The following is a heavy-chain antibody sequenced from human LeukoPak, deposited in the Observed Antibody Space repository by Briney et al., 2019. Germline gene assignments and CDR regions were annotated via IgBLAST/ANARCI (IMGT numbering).Heavy chain of an antibody. J-gene: IGHJ4*02. CDR3: TRDHTPYY. CDR2: IRSIAYGGAT. V-gene: IGHV3-49*03. Sequence: AGGSLRLSCTTSGFTFGDYAVSWFRHAPGKGLERVGFIRSIAYGGATEYAASVKGRFIISRDDSNSIAYLEMDSLKTDDTAVYYCTRDHTPYYWGQGTLVTVSS. CDR1: GFTFGDYA.